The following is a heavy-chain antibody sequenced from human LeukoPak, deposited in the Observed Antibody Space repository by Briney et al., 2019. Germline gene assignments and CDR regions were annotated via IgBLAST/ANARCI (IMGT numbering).Heavy chain of an antibody. Sequence: PSETLSLTCTVSGGSISSGDYYWSWIRQPPGKGLEWIGYIYYGGSTYYNPSLKSRVTISVDTSKNQFSLKLSSVTAADTAVYYCARETPLNSGSRITRTFDYWGQGTLVTVSS. CDR3: ARETPLNSGSRITRTFDY. CDR1: GGSISSGDYY. J-gene: IGHJ4*02. V-gene: IGHV4-30-4*01. CDR2: IYYGGST. D-gene: IGHD1-26*01.